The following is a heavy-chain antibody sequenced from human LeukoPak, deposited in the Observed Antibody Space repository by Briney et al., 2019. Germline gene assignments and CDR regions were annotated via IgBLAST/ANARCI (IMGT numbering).Heavy chain of an antibody. CDR2: ISSSSSTI. CDR3: ARDIGGSYSGGDY. J-gene: IGHJ4*02. Sequence: PGGSLRLSCAASGFTFSSYGMNWVRQAPGKGLEWVSYISSSSSTIYYADSVKGRFTISRDNAKNSLYLQMNSLRAEDTAVYYCARDIGGSYSGGDYWGQGTLVTVSS. V-gene: IGHV3-48*04. D-gene: IGHD1-26*01. CDR1: GFTFSSYG.